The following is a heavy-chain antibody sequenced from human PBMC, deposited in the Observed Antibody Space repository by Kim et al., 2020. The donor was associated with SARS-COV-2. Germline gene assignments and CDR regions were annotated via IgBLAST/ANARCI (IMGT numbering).Heavy chain of an antibody. CDR2: IYYSGST. CDR1: GGSISSSSYY. CDR3: ARTFSLRNEPLIWFDP. D-gene: IGHD4-17*01. V-gene: IGHV4-39*07. Sequence: SETLSLTCTVSGGSISSSSYYWGWIRQPPGKGLEWIGSIYYSGSTYYNPSLKSRVTISVDTSTNQFSLKLSSVTAADTAVYYCARTFSLRNEPLIWFDPWGQGTLVTVSS. J-gene: IGHJ5*02.